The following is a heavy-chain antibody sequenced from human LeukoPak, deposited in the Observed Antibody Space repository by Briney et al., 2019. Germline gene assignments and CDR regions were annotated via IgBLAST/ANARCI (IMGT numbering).Heavy chain of an antibody. D-gene: IGHD1-26*01. Sequence: SQTLSLTCTVSGGSISSGGYYWSWIRQPPGKGLEWIGYIYHSGSTYYNPSLKSRVTISVDRSKNQLSLKLSSVTAADTAVYYCARDQSGSYPIWGQGTMVTVSS. V-gene: IGHV4-30-2*01. CDR2: IYHSGST. CDR3: ARDQSGSYPI. J-gene: IGHJ3*02. CDR1: GGSISSGGYY.